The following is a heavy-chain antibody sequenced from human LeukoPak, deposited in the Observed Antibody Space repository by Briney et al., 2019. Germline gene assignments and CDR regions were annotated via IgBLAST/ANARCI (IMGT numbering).Heavy chain of an antibody. Sequence: SETLSLTCTVSGGSISSGSYHWSWIRQPAGKGLEWLGRIYTSGSTNYNPSLKSRVTISVDTSKNQFSLKLSSVTAADTAVYYCARDPYYDSSGYLNPWGQGTLVTVSS. CDR3: ARDPYYDSSGYLNP. J-gene: IGHJ5*02. CDR2: IYTSGST. D-gene: IGHD3-22*01. V-gene: IGHV4-61*02. CDR1: GGSISSGSYH.